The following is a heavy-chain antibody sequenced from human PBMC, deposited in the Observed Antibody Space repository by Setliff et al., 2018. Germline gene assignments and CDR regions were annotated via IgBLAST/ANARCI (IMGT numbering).Heavy chain of an antibody. J-gene: IGHJ3*01. Sequence: ASVKVSCKTSGYTFTAYYIYWVRQAPGHGLELMGRIHPNTGSTNYLQDFQGRVTITRDTSIYTVYMELTGLTSGDTAVYYCAKQGYSDSLYAFDVWGQGTVVTLSS. CDR2: IHPNTGST. V-gene: IGHV1-2*06. CDR1: GYTFTAYY. D-gene: IGHD3-16*02. CDR3: AKQGYSDSLYAFDV.